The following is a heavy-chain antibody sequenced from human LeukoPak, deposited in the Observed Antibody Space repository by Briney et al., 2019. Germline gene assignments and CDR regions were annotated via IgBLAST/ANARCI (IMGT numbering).Heavy chain of an antibody. CDR3: ARDGSSGWYWVDY. V-gene: IGHV3-33*01. CDR1: GFTFSTYG. CDR2: IWYDGSNK. J-gene: IGHJ4*02. D-gene: IGHD6-19*01. Sequence: GRSLRLSCTASGFTFSTYGMHWVRQAPGKGLEWVAVIWYDGSNKYYADSVKGRFTISRDNSKNTLYLQMNSLRAEDTAVYYCARDGSSGWYWVDYWGQGTLVTVSS.